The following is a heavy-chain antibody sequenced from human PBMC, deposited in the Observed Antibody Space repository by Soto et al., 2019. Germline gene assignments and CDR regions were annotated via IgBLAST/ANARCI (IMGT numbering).Heavy chain of an antibody. CDR1: GYSFTSYW. V-gene: IGHV5-51*01. Sequence: GESLKISCKGSGYSFTSYWIGWVRQMPGKGLEWMGIIYPGDSDTRYSPSFQGQVTISADKSISTAYLQWSSLKASDTAMYYCARHISRYCSSTSCYTPTWYYGMDVWGQGTTVTAP. D-gene: IGHD2-2*02. CDR2: IYPGDSDT. CDR3: ARHISRYCSSTSCYTPTWYYGMDV. J-gene: IGHJ6*02.